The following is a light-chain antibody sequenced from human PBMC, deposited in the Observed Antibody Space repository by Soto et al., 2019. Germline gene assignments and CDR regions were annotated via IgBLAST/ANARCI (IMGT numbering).Light chain of an antibody. CDR1: QSVSSN. CDR2: GAS. CDR3: QQTYSTPPIT. V-gene: IGKV3D-15*01. Sequence: DKLMSQSPATLSVSPGERATLSCRASQSVSSNLAWYHHKAGHAPRLLIYGASSRATGIPDRFSGSGSGTDFTLTISSLQPEDFATYYCQQTYSTPPITFGQGTRLQIK. J-gene: IGKJ5*01.